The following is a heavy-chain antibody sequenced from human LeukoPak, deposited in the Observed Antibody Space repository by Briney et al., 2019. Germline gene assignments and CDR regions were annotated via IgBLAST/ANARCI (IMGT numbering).Heavy chain of an antibody. CDR2: IGSTGSDR. V-gene: IGHV3-21*01. J-gene: IGHJ4*02. D-gene: IGHD1-14*01. Sequence: PGGSLRLSCAASGFRFDSSGINWVRQAPGRGLEWVASIGSTGSDRHYADSVKGRFTISRDNAKNSLYLQMNSLRVEDTAIYYCATETIGRHYDYWGQGTLLTVSS. CDR3: ATETIGRHYDY. CDR1: GFRFDSSG.